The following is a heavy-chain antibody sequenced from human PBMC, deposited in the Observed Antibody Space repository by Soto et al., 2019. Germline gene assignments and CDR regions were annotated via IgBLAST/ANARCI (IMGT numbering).Heavy chain of an antibody. CDR3: ARDSIFGVVISY. V-gene: IGHV1-3*01. Sequence: QVQLVQSGAEVKKPGASVKVSCKASGYTFTSYAMHWVRQAPGQRLEWMGWINAGNGNTKYSQKFQGRVTITRATSASTAYMELSSLRSEDTAVYYCARDSIFGVVISYWGQGTLVTVSS. CDR2: INAGNGNT. CDR1: GYTFTSYA. J-gene: IGHJ4*02. D-gene: IGHD3-3*01.